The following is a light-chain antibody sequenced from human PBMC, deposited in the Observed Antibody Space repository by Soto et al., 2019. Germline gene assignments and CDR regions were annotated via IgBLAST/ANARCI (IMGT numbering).Light chain of an antibody. CDR1: TGAVTSCHY. CDR2: DTS. Sequence: QTVVTQEPSLTVSPGGTVTLTCDSSTGAVTSCHYPYWLQQKPGQAPRTLIYDTSNKHSWTPARFSGSLLGGKAALTLSGAQAEDEAEYYCLRSYGGAHAVFGGGTQLTVL. J-gene: IGLJ7*01. V-gene: IGLV7-46*01. CDR3: LRSYGGAHAV.